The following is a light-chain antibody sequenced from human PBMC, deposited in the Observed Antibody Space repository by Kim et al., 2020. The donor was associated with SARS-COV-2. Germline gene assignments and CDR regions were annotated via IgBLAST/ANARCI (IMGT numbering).Light chain of an antibody. Sequence: SASVGDRGTNTCRASQGISSALAWYQQKPGKAPKLLIYDVSSLESGVPSRFSGSGSGTDFTLTISSLQPEDFATYYCQQFNSYPGTFGQGTKLEI. J-gene: IGKJ2*01. CDR2: DVS. V-gene: IGKV1-13*02. CDR3: QQFNSYPGT. CDR1: QGISSA.